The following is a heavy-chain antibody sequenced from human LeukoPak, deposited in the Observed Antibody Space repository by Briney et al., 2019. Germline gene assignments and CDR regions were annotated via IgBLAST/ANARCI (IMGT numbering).Heavy chain of an antibody. Sequence: ASVKVSCKASGYTFTGYYMHWVRQAPGQGLEWMGWINPNSGGTNYAQKFQGRVTMTRDTSISTAYMKLSRLRSDDTAVYYCARVVIGSPKLGTWESWGQGTLVTVSS. V-gene: IGHV1-2*02. CDR1: GYTFTGYY. D-gene: IGHD2/OR15-2a*01. CDR3: ARVVIGSPKLGTWES. CDR2: INPNSGGT. J-gene: IGHJ5*02.